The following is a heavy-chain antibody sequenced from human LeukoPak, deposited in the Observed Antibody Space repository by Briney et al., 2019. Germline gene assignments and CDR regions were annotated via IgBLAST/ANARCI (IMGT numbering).Heavy chain of an antibody. CDR3: ARMGPFVIRYFDWSHYYYYYMDV. V-gene: IGHV3-48*03. CDR1: GFTFSSYE. D-gene: IGHD3-9*01. J-gene: IGHJ6*03. Sequence: GGSLRLSCAGSGFTFSSYEMNWVHQAPGKGLEWVSYISSSGSTIYYADSVKGRFTISRDNAKNSLYLQMNSLRAEDTAVYYCARMGPFVIRYFDWSHYYYYYMDVWGKGTTVTISS. CDR2: ISSSGSTI.